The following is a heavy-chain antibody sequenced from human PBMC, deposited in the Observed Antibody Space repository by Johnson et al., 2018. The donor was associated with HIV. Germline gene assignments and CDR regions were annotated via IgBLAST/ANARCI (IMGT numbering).Heavy chain of an antibody. Sequence: VQLVESGGGLVQPGGSLRLSCAASGLIFSRSWMHWVRQAPGKGLVWVSRTNSDGTTTNYADSVKGRFTISRDKAKNTLHLQMNSLRAEDTAVYYCARVREWEGGEVGDAFDIWGQGTMVTVSS. V-gene: IGHV3-74*01. D-gene: IGHD1-26*01. CDR3: ARVREWEGGEVGDAFDI. CDR2: TNSDGTTT. J-gene: IGHJ3*02. CDR1: GLIFSRSW.